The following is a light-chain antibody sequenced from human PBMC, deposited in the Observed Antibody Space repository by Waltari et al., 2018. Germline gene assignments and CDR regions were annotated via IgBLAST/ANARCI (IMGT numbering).Light chain of an antibody. V-gene: IGLV3-21*04. CDR3: QVWHAALDPGV. J-gene: IGLJ1*01. CDR2: YDS. Sequence: SYVLTQPPSVSVAPGETARITCGGDNIGSYSVHWYQQKPGQAPVLVIRYDSDRPLGSPERFVGSNSANTATLTISRVEAGDEANDYCQVWHAALDPGVFGTGTEVTV. CDR1: NIGSYS.